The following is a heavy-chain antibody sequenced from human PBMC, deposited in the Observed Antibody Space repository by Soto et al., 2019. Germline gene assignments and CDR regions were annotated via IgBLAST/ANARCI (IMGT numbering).Heavy chain of an antibody. V-gene: IGHV1-69*13. CDR3: ARDWGRAPSRQNAYCGGDCYSPNWFDP. CDR2: IIPIFGTA. CDR1: GGTFSSYA. J-gene: IGHJ5*02. D-gene: IGHD2-21*02. Sequence: GASVKVSCKASGGTFSSYAISWVRQAPGQGLEWMGGIIPIFGTANYAQKFQGRVTITADESTGTAYMELSSLRSEDTAVYYCARDWGRAPSRQNAYCGGDCYSPNWFDPWGQGTLVTVSS.